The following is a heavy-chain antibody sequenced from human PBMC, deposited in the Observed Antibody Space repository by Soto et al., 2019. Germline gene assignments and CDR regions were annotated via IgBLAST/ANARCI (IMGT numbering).Heavy chain of an antibody. CDR1: GFTFGCCA. V-gene: IGHV3-23*01. J-gene: IGHJ3*01. Sequence: GGSLRLSCAVSGFTFGCCAMTWVRQAPGRGLQWVSTISGNGDDPFYADSVKGRFTISRDKYKNTLSLQMNSLRAEDTAMYYWAKGGHSSLFDVGGHGKMAPVS. CDR3: AKGGHSSLFDV. D-gene: IGHD3-16*01. CDR2: ISGNGDDP.